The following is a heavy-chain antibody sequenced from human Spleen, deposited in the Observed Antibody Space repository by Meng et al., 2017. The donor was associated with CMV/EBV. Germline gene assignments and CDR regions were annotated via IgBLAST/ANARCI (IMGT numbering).Heavy chain of an antibody. V-gene: IGHV3-48*04. CDR3: GRGRYYDFWNGYPNWFDP. D-gene: IGHD3-3*01. Sequence: GESLKISCAASGFTFNSYWMHWVRQAPGKGLEWISYIRSSGNTIYYADSVKGRFTISRDNAKNSLYLQMNSLRAEDTAVYYCGRGRYYDFWNGYPNWFDPWGQGTLVTVSS. J-gene: IGHJ5*02. CDR2: IRSSGNTI. CDR1: GFTFNSYW.